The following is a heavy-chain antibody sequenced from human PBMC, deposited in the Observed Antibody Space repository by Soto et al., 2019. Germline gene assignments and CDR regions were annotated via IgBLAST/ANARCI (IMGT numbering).Heavy chain of an antibody. CDR1: GFAFSTHG. CDR2: ISYDEINK. V-gene: IGHV3-30*18. J-gene: IGHJ4*02. CDR3: AKVGLVGAYRNSFFDS. Sequence: GGSLRLSCAASGFAFSTHGMHWVRQAPGKGLEWVAFISYDEINKYYADSVKGRFTISKDSSKNTLYLQMNSLRAEDTAVYYCAKVGLVGAYRNSFFDSWGQGTLVTVYS. D-gene: IGHD1-26*01.